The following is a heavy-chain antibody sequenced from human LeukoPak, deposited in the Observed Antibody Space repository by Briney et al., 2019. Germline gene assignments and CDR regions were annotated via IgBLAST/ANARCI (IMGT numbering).Heavy chain of an antibody. J-gene: IGHJ3*02. CDR2: ISSSSSTI. CDR3: ARDSSGYYLRTDAFDI. V-gene: IGHV3-48*04. Sequence: PGGSLRLSCAASGFTFSSYSMNWVRQSPGKGLESVSYISSSSSTIYYADSVKGRFTISRDNDKNSLYLQMNSLRAEDTAVYYCARDSSGYYLRTDAFDIWGQGTMVTVSS. D-gene: IGHD3-22*01. CDR1: GFTFSSYS.